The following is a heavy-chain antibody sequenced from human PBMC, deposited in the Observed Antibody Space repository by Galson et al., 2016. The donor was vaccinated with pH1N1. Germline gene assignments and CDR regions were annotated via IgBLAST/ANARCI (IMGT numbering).Heavy chain of an antibody. V-gene: IGHV1-46*01. J-gene: IGHJ4*02. Sequence: SVKVSCKASGYTLSSLYIHWVRQAPGHGLEWMGAISPSGVDANYAQKFQGRVTMTRDTSTSTVYMELNGLRSDDTALYYCATIAYWGQGTLVTVSS. CDR1: GYTLSSLY. CDR3: ATIAY. CDR2: ISPSGVDA.